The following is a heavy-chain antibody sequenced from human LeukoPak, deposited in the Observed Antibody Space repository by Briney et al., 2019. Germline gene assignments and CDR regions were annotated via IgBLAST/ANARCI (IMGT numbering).Heavy chain of an antibody. D-gene: IGHD4-17*01. V-gene: IGHV4-4*09. J-gene: IGHJ6*02. CDR1: GGSVSSYY. CDR3: ARHETTVTPRYYYGMDV. CDR2: IYTRGKT. Sequence: SETLSLTCTVSGGSVSSYYWSWIRQPPGKGLEWIGYIYTRGKTNSNPSLKSRVTISGDTTKNQFSLKLSSVTAADTAVYYCARHETTVTPRYYYGMDVSGQGTTVTVSS.